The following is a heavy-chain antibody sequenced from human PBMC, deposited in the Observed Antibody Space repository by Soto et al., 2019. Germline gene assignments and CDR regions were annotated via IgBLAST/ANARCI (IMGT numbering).Heavy chain of an antibody. D-gene: IGHD1-1*01. CDR2: INHSGST. Sequence: QVQLQQWGAGLLKPSETLSLTCAVYGGSFSGYYWSWIRQPPGKGLEWIGEINHSGSTNYNPSLKSRVTISVDTSKNQFSLKLSSVTAADTAVYSCATKNWNDVDYWGQGTLVTVSS. V-gene: IGHV4-34*01. J-gene: IGHJ4*02. CDR3: ATKNWNDVDY. CDR1: GGSFSGYY.